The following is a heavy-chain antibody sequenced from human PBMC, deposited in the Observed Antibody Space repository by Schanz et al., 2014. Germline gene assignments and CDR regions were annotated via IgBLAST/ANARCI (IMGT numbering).Heavy chain of an antibody. CDR2: IYYSGST. V-gene: IGHV4-38-2*01. D-gene: IGHD4-17*01. CDR1: GFTFSDYY. J-gene: IGHJ6*03. Sequence: QVQLVESGGGVVQPGGSLRLSCAASGFTFSDYYMSWIRQAPGKGLEWIESIYYSGSTYYNPSFKSRVTTSVDTSKNQFSLKLSSVTAADTAVYYCARGNNFDYGDAFFNYYYYYMDVWGKGTTVTVSS. CDR3: ARGNNFDYGDAFFNYYYYYMDV.